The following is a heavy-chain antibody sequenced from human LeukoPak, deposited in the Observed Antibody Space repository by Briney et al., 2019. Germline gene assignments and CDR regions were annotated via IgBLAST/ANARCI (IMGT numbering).Heavy chain of an antibody. Sequence: SSETLSLTCTVSGGSIRSYYWSWIRQPAGKGLEWIGRIHSSGSTNYNPSLKTRVTMSVDTSKNQFSLKLSSVTAADTAVYYCASYALGWYKIDFWGQGVLVTVSS. CDR2: IHSSGST. CDR3: ASYALGWYKIDF. V-gene: IGHV4-4*07. D-gene: IGHD6-19*01. J-gene: IGHJ4*02. CDR1: GGSIRSYY.